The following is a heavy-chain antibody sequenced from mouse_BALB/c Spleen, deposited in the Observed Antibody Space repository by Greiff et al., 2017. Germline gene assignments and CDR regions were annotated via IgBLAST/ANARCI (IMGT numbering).Heavy chain of an antibody. J-gene: IGHJ4*01. D-gene: IGHD2-1*01. CDR1: GFTFSSFG. CDR3: ARGGNYIRCSGFDY. Sequence: EVKLVESGGGLVQPGGSRKLSCAASGFTFSSFGMHWVRQAPEKGLEWVAYISSGSSTIYYADTVKGRFTISRDNPKNTLFLQMSSLRSEDTAMYCCARGGNYIRCSGFDYWGQGTSVTVSA. CDR2: ISSGSSTI. V-gene: IGHV5-17*02.